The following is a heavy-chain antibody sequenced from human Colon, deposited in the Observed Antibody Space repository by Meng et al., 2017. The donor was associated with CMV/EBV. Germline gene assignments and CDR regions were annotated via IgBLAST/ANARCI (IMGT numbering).Heavy chain of an antibody. J-gene: IGHJ4*02. CDR2: ISDTGSFI. D-gene: IGHD3-22*01. V-gene: IGHV3-11*01. CDR3: ARGIGDFFDSSNYPDS. CDR1: GFTFNDYF. Sequence: GESLKISCAASGFTFNDYFMAWIRQAPGRGLEWISYISDTGSFIYYADSVRGRFTISRDNAKSSVFVQMNNLRVDDTAVYFCARGIGDFFDSSNYPDSWGPGTLVTVSS.